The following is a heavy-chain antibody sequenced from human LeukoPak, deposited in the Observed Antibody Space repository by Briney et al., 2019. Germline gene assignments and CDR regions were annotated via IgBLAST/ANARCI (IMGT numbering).Heavy chain of an antibody. J-gene: IGHJ3*02. V-gene: IGHV1-2*02. CDR1: GYTFTGYY. Sequence: ASVKVSCKASGYTFTGYYMHWVRQAPGQGLEWMGWINPNNGGTNYAQQFQGRVTMTRDTSISTAYMELSRVRSDDTAVYYCARVPHYDFWSGYAFDIWGQGTMVTVSS. D-gene: IGHD3-3*01. CDR2: INPNNGGT. CDR3: ARVPHYDFWSGYAFDI.